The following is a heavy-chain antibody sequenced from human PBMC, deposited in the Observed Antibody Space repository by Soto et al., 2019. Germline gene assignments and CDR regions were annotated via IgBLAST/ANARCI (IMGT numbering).Heavy chain of an antibody. CDR3: AYLHSSRGY. Sequence: QVQVVESGGGVVQPGRSLRLSCAASGFIFSSYGMHWVRQAPGKGLEWVADISYDGSNKYYADSVKGRFTISRDNSKNTLYLQMNSLRTEDTAVYYCAYLHSSRGYWGQGTLVTVSS. J-gene: IGHJ4*02. D-gene: IGHD6-19*01. CDR1: GFIFSSYG. CDR2: ISYDGSNK. V-gene: IGHV3-30*03.